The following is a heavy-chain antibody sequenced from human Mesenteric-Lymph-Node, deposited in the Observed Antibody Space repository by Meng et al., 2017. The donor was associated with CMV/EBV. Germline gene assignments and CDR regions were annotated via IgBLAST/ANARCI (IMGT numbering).Heavy chain of an antibody. CDR1: GFTFRRHC. D-gene: IGHD1-1*01. CDR2: FGSTGAT. Sequence: GESLKISCAGSGFTFRRHCMRWVRQAPGKGLEWVSTFGSTGATYYADSVKGRFTISRDNSKSTLFLQMNSLRAEDMALYYCAKDTGSGTGLGYYGMDVWGQGTTVTVSS. CDR3: AKDTGSGTGLGYYGMDV. V-gene: IGHV3-23*01. J-gene: IGHJ6*02.